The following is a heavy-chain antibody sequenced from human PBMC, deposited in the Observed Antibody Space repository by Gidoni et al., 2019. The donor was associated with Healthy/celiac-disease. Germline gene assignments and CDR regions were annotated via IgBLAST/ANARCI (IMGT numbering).Heavy chain of an antibody. J-gene: IGHJ3*02. CDR2: IIPIFGTA. Sequence: QVQLVQSGAEVKKPGSSVKVSCKASGGTFSRYAISWVRQAPGQGLEWLGGIIPIFGTANYAQKFQGRVTITADESTSTAYMELSSLRSEDTAVYYCASTTGGGFTMIVVVETPDAFDIWGQGTMVTVSS. V-gene: IGHV1-69*01. CDR1: GGTFSRYA. CDR3: ASTTGGGFTMIVVVETPDAFDI. D-gene: IGHD3-22*01.